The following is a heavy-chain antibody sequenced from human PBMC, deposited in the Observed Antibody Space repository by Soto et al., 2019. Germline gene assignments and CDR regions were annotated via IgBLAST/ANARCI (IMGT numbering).Heavy chain of an antibody. V-gene: IGHV4-31*03. CDR2: IYYSGST. CDR1: GGSISSGGYY. Sequence: SETLSLTCTVSGGSISSGGYYWSWIRQHPGKGLEWIGYIYYSGSTYYNPSLKSRVTISVDTSKNQFSLKLSPVTAADTAVYYCAARPSSDSSGYYFYWFDPWGQGTLVTVSS. CDR3: AARPSSDSSGYYFYWFDP. D-gene: IGHD3-22*01. J-gene: IGHJ5*02.